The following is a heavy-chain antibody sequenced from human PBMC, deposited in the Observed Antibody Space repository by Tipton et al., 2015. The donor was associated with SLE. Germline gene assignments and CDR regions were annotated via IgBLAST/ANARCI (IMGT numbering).Heavy chain of an antibody. CDR1: GFTFSCYW. J-gene: IGHJ4*02. CDR2: IKQDGSEK. CDR3: ARKGIQLMDY. V-gene: IGHV3-7*01. D-gene: IGHD5-18*01. Sequence: SMRLSCAASGFTFSCYWMSWVRQAPGKGLEWVANIKQDGSEKYYVDSVKGRFTISRDNAKNSLYLQMNSLRAEDTAVYYCARKGIQLMDYWGQGTLVTVSS.